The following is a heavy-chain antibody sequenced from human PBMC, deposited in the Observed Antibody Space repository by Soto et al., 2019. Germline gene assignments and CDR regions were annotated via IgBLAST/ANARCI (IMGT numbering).Heavy chain of an antibody. CDR2: VYYTGST. Sequence: SETLSLTCSVSGGSISGSYWSWIRQSPGKGLEWLGHVYYTGSTNYSPSLRSRVSISVDTSKNEFSLRLSSVTAADTAVYFCARSVAVPGAHIDYWGQGTQVTVSS. D-gene: IGHD6-19*01. CDR3: ARSVAVPGAHIDY. CDR1: GGSISGSY. V-gene: IGHV4-59*01. J-gene: IGHJ4*02.